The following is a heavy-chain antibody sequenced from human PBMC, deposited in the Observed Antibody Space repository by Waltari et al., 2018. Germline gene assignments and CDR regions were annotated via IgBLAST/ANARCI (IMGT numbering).Heavy chain of an antibody. J-gene: IGHJ5*02. V-gene: IGHV4-4*07. Sequence: QVQLQESGPGLVKPSETLSLTCTVSGGSISSYSWSWIRQPAGKGLEWIGRIYTSGSTNYNPSLKSRVTMSVDTSKNQFSLKLSSVTAADTAVYYCAREIWFGELLSFNWFDPWGQGTLVTVSS. CDR2: IYTSGST. CDR1: GGSISSYS. CDR3: AREIWFGELLSFNWFDP. D-gene: IGHD3-10*01.